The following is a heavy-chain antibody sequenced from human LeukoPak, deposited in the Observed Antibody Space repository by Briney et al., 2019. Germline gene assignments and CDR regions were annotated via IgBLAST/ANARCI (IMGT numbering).Heavy chain of an antibody. CDR3: AREGSYCSGGSCYGR. J-gene: IGHJ4*02. CDR2: IYYSGST. Sequence: PSETLSPTCTVSGGSISSSSYYWGWIRQPPGKGLEWIGSIYYSGSTYYNPSLKSRVTISVDTSKNQFSLKLSSVTAADTAVYCCAREGSYCSGGSCYGRWGQGTLVTVSS. V-gene: IGHV4-39*02. CDR1: GGSISSSSYY. D-gene: IGHD2-15*01.